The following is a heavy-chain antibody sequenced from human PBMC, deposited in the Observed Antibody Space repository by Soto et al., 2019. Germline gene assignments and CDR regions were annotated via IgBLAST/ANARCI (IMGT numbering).Heavy chain of an antibody. CDR2: IYYSGST. CDR1: GGSISSYY. D-gene: IGHD5-12*01. Sequence: SETLSLTCTVSGGSISSYYWSWIRQPPGKGLEWIGYIYYSGSTNYNPSLKSRVTISVDTSKNQFSLKLSSVTAADTAVYYCASGYSGYPFDYWGQGTLGTVS. J-gene: IGHJ4*02. CDR3: ASGYSGYPFDY. V-gene: IGHV4-59*01.